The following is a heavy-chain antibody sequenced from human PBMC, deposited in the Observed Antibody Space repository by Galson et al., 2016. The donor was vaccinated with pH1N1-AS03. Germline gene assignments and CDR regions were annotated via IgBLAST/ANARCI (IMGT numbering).Heavy chain of an antibody. Sequence: SVKVSCKVSGYTLTELSMHWVRQGPGKGLEWMGGFDPEDSEAIYAQKFQGRVTLTVDTSTDTAYMEVSRLKSEDTAVYYCATGLSVAGTPYEYYGVDVWGQGTTVIVSS. J-gene: IGHJ6*02. CDR1: GYTLTELS. CDR3: ATGLSVAGTPYEYYGVDV. V-gene: IGHV1-24*01. D-gene: IGHD6-19*01. CDR2: FDPEDSEA.